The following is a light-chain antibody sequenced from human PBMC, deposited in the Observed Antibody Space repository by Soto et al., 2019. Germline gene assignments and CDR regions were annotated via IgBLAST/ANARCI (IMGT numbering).Light chain of an antibody. J-gene: IGKJ4*01. CDR1: QGISDC. CDR3: QQGHSFPLT. Sequence: DIQMTQSPSSVSASVGDRVTITCRASQGISDCLAWHQQKPGEAPKLLIYSATTLHSGVPSRFSASGSGTDFTLTITTLQPEDFATYYCQQGHSFPLTFGGGTKVEIK. V-gene: IGKV1-12*01. CDR2: SAT.